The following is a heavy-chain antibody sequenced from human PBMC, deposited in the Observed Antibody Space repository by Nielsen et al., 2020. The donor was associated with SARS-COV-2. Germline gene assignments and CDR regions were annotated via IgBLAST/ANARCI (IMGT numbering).Heavy chain of an antibody. J-gene: IGHJ6*02. Sequence: GGSLRLSCAASGFIFSDYYMGWIRQAPGKGLEWVSYISSSGTTIYYADSVRGRFTISRDTSKNTLYLQMNSLRPEDTAVYYCAKSLLVGGFPGYGMDLWGQGNTVTVSS. CDR1: GFIFSDYY. V-gene: IGHV3-11*04. CDR3: AKSLLVGGFPGYGMDL. CDR2: ISSSGTTI. D-gene: IGHD1-26*01.